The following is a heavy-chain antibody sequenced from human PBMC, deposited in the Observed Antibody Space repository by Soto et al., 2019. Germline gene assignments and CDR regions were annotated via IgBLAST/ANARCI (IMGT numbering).Heavy chain of an antibody. CDR3: AKDPALYD. CDR2: ISWNSGSI. J-gene: IGHJ4*02. V-gene: IGHV3-9*01. D-gene: IGHD2-2*01. Sequence: EVQLVESGGGLVQPGRSLRLSCAASGFTFDDYAMHWVRQAPGKGLEWVSGISWNSGSIGYADSVKGRFTISRDNAKNSLYQQMNSLRAEDTALYYCAKDPALYDWGQGTLVTVSS. CDR1: GFTFDDYA.